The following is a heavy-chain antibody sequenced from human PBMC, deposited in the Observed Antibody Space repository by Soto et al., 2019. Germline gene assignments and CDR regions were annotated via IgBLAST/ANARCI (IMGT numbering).Heavy chain of an antibody. Sequence: QVQLVESGGGVVQPGTSLRLSCAASGFTFSNYGMHWVRQAPGKGLDCVASISSDGSSKYYADSVKGRFTISRDNSKNTMQLQLNSRRVVDTAVYYWAKVVEQQLVRCGLDCWGQGTLVTVSS. CDR3: AKVVEQQLVRCGLDC. D-gene: IGHD6-13*01. J-gene: IGHJ4*02. CDR2: ISSDGSSK. CDR1: GFTFSNYG. V-gene: IGHV3-30*18.